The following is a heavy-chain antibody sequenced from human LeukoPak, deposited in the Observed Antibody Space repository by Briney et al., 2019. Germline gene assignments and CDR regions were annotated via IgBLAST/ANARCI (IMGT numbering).Heavy chain of an antibody. V-gene: IGHV3-21*01. D-gene: IGHD6-13*01. CDR3: AILAAPTYYFDY. Sequence: GGSLRLSCAASGFTFSSYRMNWVRQAPGKGLEWVSSISSSSSYIYYADSVEGRITVSRDNAKNTLYLQMNSLRAEDTAVYYCAILAAPTYYFDYWGQGTLVTVSS. J-gene: IGHJ4*02. CDR1: GFTFSSYR. CDR2: ISSSSSYI.